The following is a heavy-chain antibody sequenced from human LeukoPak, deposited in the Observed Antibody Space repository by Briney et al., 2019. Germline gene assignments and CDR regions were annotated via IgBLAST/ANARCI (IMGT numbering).Heavy chain of an antibody. Sequence: GGSLRLSCAASGFTFSSYEMNWVRQAPGKGLEWVSYISSSGSTIYYADSVKGRFTISRDNAKNSLYLQMNSLRAENTAVYYCAELGITMIGAVWGKGTTVTISS. CDR3: AELGITMIGAV. V-gene: IGHV3-48*03. D-gene: IGHD3-10*02. CDR1: GFTFSSYE. CDR2: ISSSGSTI. J-gene: IGHJ6*03.